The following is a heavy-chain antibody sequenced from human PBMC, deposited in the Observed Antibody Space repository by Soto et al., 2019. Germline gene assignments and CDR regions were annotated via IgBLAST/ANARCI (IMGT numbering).Heavy chain of an antibody. CDR3: ARVDTIFGVVNYYFYY. J-gene: IGHJ4*02. Sequence: QVQLVESGGGLVKPGGSLRLSCAASGFTFSDYYMSWVRQAPGKGLEWVSYISSSGSTIYYADSVKGRFTISRDNAKNSLDLQMNSLRAEDTAVYYCARVDTIFGVVNYYFYYWGQGTLITVSS. CDR1: GFTFSDYY. V-gene: IGHV3-11*01. CDR2: ISSSGSTI. D-gene: IGHD3-3*01.